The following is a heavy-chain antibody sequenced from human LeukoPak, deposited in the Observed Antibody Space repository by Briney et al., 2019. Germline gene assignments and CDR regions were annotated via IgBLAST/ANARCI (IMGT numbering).Heavy chain of an antibody. Sequence: ASLKVSCKASGYTFTSYGISWVRQAPGQGLEWMGWISAYNGNTYYAQNLQGRVTMTTDKSTSTDYMELRSLRSDDTAVYYCARVWFGEFRAFDIWGQGTMVTVSS. CDR1: GYTFTSYG. D-gene: IGHD3-10*01. V-gene: IGHV1-18*01. J-gene: IGHJ3*02. CDR3: ARVWFGEFRAFDI. CDR2: ISAYNGNT.